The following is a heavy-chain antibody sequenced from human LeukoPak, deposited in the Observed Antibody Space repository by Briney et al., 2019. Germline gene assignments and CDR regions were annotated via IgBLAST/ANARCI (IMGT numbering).Heavy chain of an antibody. Sequence: ASVKVSCKVSGYTLTELSMHWVRQAPGKGLEWMGGFDPEDGETIYAQKFQGRVTMTEDTSTDTAYMELSSLRSEDTAVYYCATVVYGDYCFDYWGQGTLVTVSS. J-gene: IGHJ4*02. CDR1: GYTLTELS. CDR3: ATVVYGDYCFDY. V-gene: IGHV1-24*01. CDR2: FDPEDGET. D-gene: IGHD4-17*01.